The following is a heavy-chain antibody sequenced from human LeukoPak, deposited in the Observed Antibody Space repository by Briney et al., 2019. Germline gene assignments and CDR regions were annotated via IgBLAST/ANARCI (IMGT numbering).Heavy chain of an antibody. Sequence: GASVKVSCKASGYTFTGYYMHWVRQAPGQGLEWVGWINPNSSGTNYAQKFQGRVTMTRDTSISTAYMELSRLRSDDTAVYYCARVYPYYDSSGYFDYWGQGTLVTVSS. D-gene: IGHD3-22*01. V-gene: IGHV1-2*02. CDR1: GYTFTGYY. J-gene: IGHJ4*02. CDR2: INPNSSGT. CDR3: ARVYPYYDSSGYFDY.